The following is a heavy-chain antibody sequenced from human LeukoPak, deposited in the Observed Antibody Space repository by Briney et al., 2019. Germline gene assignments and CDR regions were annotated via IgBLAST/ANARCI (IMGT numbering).Heavy chain of an antibody. D-gene: IGHD6-13*01. CDR1: GGSFSGYY. J-gene: IGHJ4*02. CDR2: INHSGST. Sequence: SETLSLTCAVYGGSFSGYYWSWIRQPPGKGLEWIGEINHSGSTNYNPSLKSRVTISVDTSKNQFSLKLSSVTAADTVVYYCASSSWYYFDYWGQGTLVTVSS. CDR3: ASSSWYYFDY. V-gene: IGHV4-34*01.